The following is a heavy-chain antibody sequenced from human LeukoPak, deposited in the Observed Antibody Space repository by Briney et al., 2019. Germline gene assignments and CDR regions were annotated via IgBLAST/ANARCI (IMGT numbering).Heavy chain of an antibody. D-gene: IGHD3-16*01. CDR3: ARDWGGSGPTSHDY. J-gene: IGHJ4*02. V-gene: IGHV3-74*01. CDR2: ISSDGRNT. CDR1: GFTFSSSW. Sequence: PGGSLRLSCAASGFTFSSSWMHWVRQVPGRGLVWVSRISSDGRNTIYADSVKGRFTYPSDNAKNTLYLQMNSLRAEDTAVYYCARDWGGSGPTSHDYWGQGTLVTVSS.